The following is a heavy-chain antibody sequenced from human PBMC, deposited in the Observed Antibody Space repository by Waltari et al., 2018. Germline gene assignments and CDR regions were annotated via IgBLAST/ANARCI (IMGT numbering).Heavy chain of an antibody. CDR1: GFTVSDYN. V-gene: IGHV3-21*06. D-gene: IGHD6-19*01. CDR3: ARDRGKQWPDAFDI. Sequence: EVQLVESGGGLVKPGGALRLSCSVSGFTVSDYNINWVRQAPGKGLEWVSSITSSMVSDHRYYAESVKGRFSISRDNAKNSLYLQMDSLRADDTAVYYCARDRGKQWPDAFDIWGQGTKVTVSS. J-gene: IGHJ3*02. CDR2: ITSSMVSDHR.